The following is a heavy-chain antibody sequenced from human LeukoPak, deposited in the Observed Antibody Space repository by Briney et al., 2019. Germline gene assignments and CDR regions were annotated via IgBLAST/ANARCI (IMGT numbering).Heavy chain of an antibody. V-gene: IGHV1-18*01. CDR1: GYTFTSYD. D-gene: IGHD6-13*01. J-gene: IGHJ4*02. CDR2: ISAYNGNT. Sequence: ASVKVSCKASGYTFTSYDINWVRQATGQGLEWMGWISAYNGNTNYAQKLQGRVTMTTDTSTSTAYMELRSLRSDDTAVYYCASGRIAAAGTNTDFDYWGQGTLVTVSS. CDR3: ASGRIAAAGTNTDFDY.